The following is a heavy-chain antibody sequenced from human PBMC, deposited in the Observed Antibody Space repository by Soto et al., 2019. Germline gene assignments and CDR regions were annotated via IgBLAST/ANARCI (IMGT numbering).Heavy chain of an antibody. CDR3: AKDSKSVSVSASRVQDIDL. D-gene: IGHD2-2*01. CDR2: TRSNGEHT. Sequence: PGGSLRLSCAGSGFMFSSFAMTWVRQAPGKGLEWVSTTRSNGEHTYYADSVKGRFTISRDNSKNTLYLEMNSLSAEDSAIYYCAKDSKSVSVSASRVQDIDLWGQGTTVTVYS. CDR1: GFMFSSFA. J-gene: IGHJ6*02. V-gene: IGHV3-23*01.